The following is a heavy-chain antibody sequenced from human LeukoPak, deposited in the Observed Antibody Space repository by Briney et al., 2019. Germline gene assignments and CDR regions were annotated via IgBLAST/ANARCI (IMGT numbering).Heavy chain of an antibody. Sequence: SVKLACKASGGTFNSYAISWVRQAPGQGLEWMGGIIPIFGTANYAQKFKGRVTITADESTSTAYMELSSLRSEDTAVYYCAREAVYCSGGSCYSDVLQHWAQGTVVTVSS. D-gene: IGHD2-15*01. J-gene: IGHJ1*01. CDR2: IIPIFGTA. CDR3: AREAVYCSGGSCYSDVLQH. V-gene: IGHV1-69*13. CDR1: GGTFNSYA.